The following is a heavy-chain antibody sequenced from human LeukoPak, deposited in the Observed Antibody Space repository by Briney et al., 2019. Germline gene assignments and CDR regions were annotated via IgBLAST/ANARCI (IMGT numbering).Heavy chain of an antibody. D-gene: IGHD3-3*01. V-gene: IGHV3-23*01. CDR3: AKSRDLEWLSWDYFEH. CDR1: GFTFSSYS. J-gene: IGHJ4*02. Sequence: GGSLRLSCAASGFTFSSYSMNWVRQAPGKGLEWASGISGSGVSTFYADSVKGRFTISRDNSKNTLYLQMNSLRAEDTAVYYCAKSRDLEWLSWDYFEHWGQGTLVTVSS. CDR2: ISGSGVST.